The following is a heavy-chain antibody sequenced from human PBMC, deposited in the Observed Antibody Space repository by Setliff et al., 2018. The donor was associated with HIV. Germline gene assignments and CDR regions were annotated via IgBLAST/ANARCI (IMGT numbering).Heavy chain of an antibody. D-gene: IGHD5-12*01. CDR1: GFTFSRFG. V-gene: IGHV3-30*02. CDR2: TRFTGTFE. Sequence: GGSLRLSCSASGFTFSRFGMHWIRQAPGKGLEWVAFTRFTGTFEYYSDTVKGRFTISRDNTRNTIYLQMSSLRPEDTATYYCAKDDHGGYDLLFYFDSWGQGIPVTVSS. J-gene: IGHJ4*02. CDR3: AKDDHGGYDLLFYFDS.